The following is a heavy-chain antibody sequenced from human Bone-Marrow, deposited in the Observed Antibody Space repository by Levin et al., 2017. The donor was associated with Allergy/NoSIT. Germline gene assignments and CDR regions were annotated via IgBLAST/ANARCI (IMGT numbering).Heavy chain of an antibody. CDR1: GFNFSSYA. Sequence: GESLKISCAASGFNFSSYAMHWVRQAPGKGLEWVAVISDDGKTQEYVESVKGRISVSRDKSTNTLYLQMDSLRPEDTAMYYCARDRPIVNVAVVAATASPFYYFGMDVWGQGTTVTVSS. CDR3: ARDRPIVNVAVVAATASPFYYFGMDV. D-gene: IGHD2-15*01. CDR2: ISDDGKTQ. J-gene: IGHJ6*02. V-gene: IGHV3-30*04.